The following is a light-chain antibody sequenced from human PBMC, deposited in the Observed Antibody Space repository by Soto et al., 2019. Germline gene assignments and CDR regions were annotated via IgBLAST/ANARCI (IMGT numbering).Light chain of an antibody. Sequence: QSALTQPASVSGSPGQSITISCTGTSSDVGGYNYVSWYQQHPGKAPKLMIYEVSNRPSGISNRFSGSKSGNTASLTISGLQAEDEAAYYCSSYTSSSTLEVFGGGTKLTVL. CDR3: SSYTSSSTLEV. J-gene: IGLJ2*01. CDR2: EVS. V-gene: IGLV2-14*01. CDR1: SSDVGGYNY.